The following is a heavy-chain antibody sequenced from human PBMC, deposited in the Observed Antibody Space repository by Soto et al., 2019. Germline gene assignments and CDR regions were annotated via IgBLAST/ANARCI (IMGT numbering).Heavy chain of an antibody. V-gene: IGHV4-34*01. CDR2: INHSGST. J-gene: IGHJ5*02. Sequence: SETLSLTCAVYGGSFSGYYWSWNRQPPGKGLEWIGEINHSGSTNYNPSLKSRVTISVDTSKNQFALKLSSVTAADTALYYCSRDRHDSSCYYYVYNWCDPWGEGTLVTVSS. CDR1: GGSFSGYY. CDR3: SRDRHDSSCYYYVYNWCDP. D-gene: IGHD3-22*01.